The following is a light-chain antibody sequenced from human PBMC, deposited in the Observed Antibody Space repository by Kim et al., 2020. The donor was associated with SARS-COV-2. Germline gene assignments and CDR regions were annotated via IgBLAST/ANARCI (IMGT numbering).Light chain of an antibody. CDR3: QSYDSSLSDSWV. J-gene: IGLJ3*02. V-gene: IGLV1-40*01. Sequence: QRFTISCTGGSSNIGSYDVHWYQQVPGTAPKLLIFGDRFRPSGVPDRFSGSKSGISASLAITGLQAEDEADYYCQSYDSSLSDSWVFGGGTKVTVL. CDR1: SSNIGSYD. CDR2: GDR.